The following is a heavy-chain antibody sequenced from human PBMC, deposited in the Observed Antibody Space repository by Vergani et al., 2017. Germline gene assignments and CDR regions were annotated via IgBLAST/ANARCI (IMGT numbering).Heavy chain of an antibody. Sequence: QVQLVQSGAEVKKPGASVKVSCKASGYTFTSYYMHWVRQAPGQGLEWMGIINPSGGSTSYAQKVQGRVTMTRDTSTSTVYMELSSLRSEDTAVYYCASVKGSNHYGDYGTPFDYWGQGTLVTVSS. CDR2: INPSGGST. CDR3: ASVKGSNHYGDYGTPFDY. D-gene: IGHD4-17*01. J-gene: IGHJ4*02. CDR1: GYTFTSYY. V-gene: IGHV1-46*03.